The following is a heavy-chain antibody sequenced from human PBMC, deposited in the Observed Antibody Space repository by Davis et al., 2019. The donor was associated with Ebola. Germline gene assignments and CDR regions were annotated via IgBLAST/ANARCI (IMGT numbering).Heavy chain of an antibody. V-gene: IGHV5-51*01. CDR2: IYPGDFDT. CDR3: ARARVYSGSYLDAFDV. J-gene: IGHJ3*01. D-gene: IGHD1-26*01. CDR1: GYSFTNYW. Sequence: GESLKISCKGSGYSFTNYWIGWVRQMPGKGLEWMGVIYPGDFDTRYSPSFQGKVTISADKSVSTAYLQWSSLKASDTAMYYCARARVYSGSYLDAFDVWGQGTMVTVSS.